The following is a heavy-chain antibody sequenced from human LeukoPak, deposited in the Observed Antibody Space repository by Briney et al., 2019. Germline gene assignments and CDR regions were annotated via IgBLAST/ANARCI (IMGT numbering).Heavy chain of an antibody. Sequence: SGGSLRLSCAASGFTFSSYGMHWVRQAPGKGLEGVAFIRYDGSNKYYADSVKGRFTISRDNSKNTLYLQMNSLRAEDTAVYYCAREQLPYYDILTGHKGWFDPWGQGTLVTVSS. D-gene: IGHD3-9*01. CDR1: GFTFSSYG. V-gene: IGHV3-30*02. CDR2: IRYDGSNK. CDR3: AREQLPYYDILTGHKGWFDP. J-gene: IGHJ5*02.